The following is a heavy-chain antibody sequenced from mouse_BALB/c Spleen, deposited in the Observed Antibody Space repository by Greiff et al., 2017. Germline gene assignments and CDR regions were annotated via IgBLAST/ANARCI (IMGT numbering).Heavy chain of an antibody. Sequence: VQLLESGAELVKPGASVKLSCTASGFTFTSYYMYWVKQRPGQGLEWIGEINPSNGGTNFNEKFKSKATMTVDKPSSTLYMQLSSLTSEDSAVYDCTRVYGYWYLDDWGEGTTVTVSS. D-gene: IGHD2-10*02. CDR1: GFTFTSYY. CDR2: INPSNGGT. V-gene: IGHV1S81*02. CDR3: TRVYGYWYLDD. J-gene: IGHJ1*01.